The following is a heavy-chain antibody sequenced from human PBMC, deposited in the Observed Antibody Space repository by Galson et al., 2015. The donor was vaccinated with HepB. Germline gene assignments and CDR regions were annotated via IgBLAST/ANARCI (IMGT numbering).Heavy chain of an antibody. CDR3: ASSVRALTSIYYGMGV. J-gene: IGHJ6*02. Sequence: SLRLSCAVSGLIFSSFGMHWVRQAPGKGLEWVAVIWYDGSNKYYEDSVKGRFTISRDNSKNTLYLQMNSLRAEDTAVYYCASSVRALTSIYYGMGVWGQGTTVTVSS. CDR2: IWYDGSNK. CDR1: GLIFSSFG. V-gene: IGHV3-33*01. D-gene: IGHD1-1*01.